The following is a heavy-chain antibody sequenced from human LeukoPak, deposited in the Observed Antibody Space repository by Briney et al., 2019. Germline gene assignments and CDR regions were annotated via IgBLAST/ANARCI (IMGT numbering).Heavy chain of an antibody. CDR1: GFTFSSYA. V-gene: IGHV3-30-3*01. CDR2: ISYDGSNK. J-gene: IGHJ3*01. CDR3: ARGSSGWGAFDV. Sequence: GGSLRLSYAASGFTFSSYAMHWVRQAPGKGLEWVAVISYDGSNKYYADSVKGRFTISRDNAKNTLYLQMNSLRAEDTAVYYCARGSSGWGAFDVWGQGTMVTVSS. D-gene: IGHD6-19*01.